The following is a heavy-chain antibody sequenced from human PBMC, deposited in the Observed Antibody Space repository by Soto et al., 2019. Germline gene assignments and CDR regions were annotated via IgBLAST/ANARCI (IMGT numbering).Heavy chain of an antibody. D-gene: IGHD3-9*01. CDR2: ISSSGSTI. CDR3: ARDSGHILTHFYYYYGMDV. Sequence: GGSLRLSCAASGFTFSSYEMNWVRQAPGKGLEWVSYISSSGSTIYYADSVKGRFTISRDNAKNSLYLQMNSLRAEDTAVYYCARDSGHILTHFYYYYGMDVWGQGTTVTVS. CDR1: GFTFSSYE. J-gene: IGHJ6*02. V-gene: IGHV3-48*03.